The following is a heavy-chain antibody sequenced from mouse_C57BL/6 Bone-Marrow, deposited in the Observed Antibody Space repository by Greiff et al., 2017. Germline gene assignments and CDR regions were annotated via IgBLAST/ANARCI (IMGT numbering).Heavy chain of an antibody. CDR3: ARLEFDGSSGDWYVDV. Sequence: QVQLKESGPELVKPGASVKLSCKASGYTFTSYDINWVKQRPGQGLEWIGWIYPRDGSTKYKEKFKGKATLTVDTSSGTAYMELLILSAEDSAVYFCARLEFDGSSGDWYVDVWGTGTTVTFSS. J-gene: IGHJ1*03. CDR1: GYTFTSYD. D-gene: IGHD1-1*01. V-gene: IGHV1-85*01. CDR2: IYPRDGST.